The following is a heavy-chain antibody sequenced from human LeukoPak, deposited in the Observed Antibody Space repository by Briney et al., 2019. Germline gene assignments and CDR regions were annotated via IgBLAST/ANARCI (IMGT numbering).Heavy chain of an antibody. CDR3: ARLPGRGYSYGPFDY. D-gene: IGHD5-18*01. J-gene: IGHJ4*02. CDR1: GYSFTSYW. Sequence: RGESLKISCKGSGYSFTSYWIGWVRQMPGKGLEWMGIIYPGDSDTRYSPSFQSQVTISVDKSISTAYLQWSSLKASDTAIYYCARLPGRGYSYGPFDYWGQGTLVTVSS. CDR2: IYPGDSDT. V-gene: IGHV5-51*01.